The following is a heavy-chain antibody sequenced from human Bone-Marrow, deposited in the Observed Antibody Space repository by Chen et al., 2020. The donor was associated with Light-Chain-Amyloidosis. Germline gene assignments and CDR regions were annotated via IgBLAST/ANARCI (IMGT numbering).Heavy chain of an antibody. Sequence: QVQLVESGGGVVQPGRSLRLSCAASGFTFSSYGMHWVRQAPGKGLEWVAVIWYDGSNKYYADSVKGRFTISRDNSKNTLYLQMXSLRAEDTAVYYCAGSPAGHDAFDIWGQGTMVTVSS. J-gene: IGHJ3*02. CDR2: IWYDGSNK. D-gene: IGHD3-10*01. CDR1: GFTFSSYG. CDR3: AGSPAGHDAFDI. V-gene: IGHV3-33*01.